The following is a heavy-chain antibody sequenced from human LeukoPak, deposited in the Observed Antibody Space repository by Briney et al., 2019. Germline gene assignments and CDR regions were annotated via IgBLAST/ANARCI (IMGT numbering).Heavy chain of an antibody. CDR2: IYPGDSDT. J-gene: IGHJ4*02. CDR3: ARGPCDILTGYHAPVGGCFDY. CDR1: GYSFTSYW. V-gene: IGHV5-51*01. D-gene: IGHD3-9*01. Sequence: GESLKISCKGSGYSFTSYWIGWVRQMPGKGLEWMGIIYPGDSDTRYSPSFQGQVTISADKSISTAYLQWSSLKASDTAMYYCARGPCDILTGYHAPVGGCFDYWGQGTLVTVSS.